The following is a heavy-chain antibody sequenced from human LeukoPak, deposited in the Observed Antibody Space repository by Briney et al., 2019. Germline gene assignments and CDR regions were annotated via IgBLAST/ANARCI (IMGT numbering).Heavy chain of an antibody. J-gene: IGHJ4*02. D-gene: IGHD3-10*01. Sequence: PSQTLSLTCTVSGGSISSGDYYWSWIRQPPGKGLEWIGYIYYSGSTYYNPSLKSRVTISVDTSKNQFSLKLSSVTAGDTAVYYCARSRYMVRGVIDYWGQGTLVTVSS. V-gene: IGHV4-30-4*08. CDR1: GGSISSGDYY. CDR2: IYYSGST. CDR3: ARSRYMVRGVIDY.